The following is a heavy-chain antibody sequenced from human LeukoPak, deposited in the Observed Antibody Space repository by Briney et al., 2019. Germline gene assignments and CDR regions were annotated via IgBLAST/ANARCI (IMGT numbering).Heavy chain of an antibody. J-gene: IGHJ5*02. CDR2: ISANGGAT. D-gene: IGHD1-1*01. Sequence: GGSLRLSCAASGFTFSISSMAWFRQAPGKGLEWVSSISANGGATYYTDSVKGRFTVSRDNYENTVSLQMTSLRAEDTAVYYCVKFIQNVLAVFDPWGQGTLVTVSS. CDR3: VKFIQNVLAVFDP. CDR1: GFTFSISS. V-gene: IGHV3-23*01.